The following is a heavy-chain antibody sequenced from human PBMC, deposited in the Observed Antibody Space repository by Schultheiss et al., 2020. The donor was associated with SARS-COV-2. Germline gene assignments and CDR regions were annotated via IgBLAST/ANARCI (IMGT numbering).Heavy chain of an antibody. Sequence: SQTLSLTCTVSGGSISSGGYYWSWIRQHPGKGLEWIGYIYYSGSTNYNPSLKSRVTISVDTSKNQFSLKLSSVTAADTAVYYCARRAAAAGTCYFDYWGQGTLVTVSS. CDR2: IYYSGST. J-gene: IGHJ4*02. V-gene: IGHV4-61*08. D-gene: IGHD6-13*01. CDR3: ARRAAAAGTCYFDY. CDR1: GGSISSGGYY.